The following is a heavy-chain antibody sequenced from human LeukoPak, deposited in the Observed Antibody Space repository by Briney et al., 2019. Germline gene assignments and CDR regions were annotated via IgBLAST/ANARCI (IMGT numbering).Heavy chain of an antibody. CDR3: ARDGSSMVVAASFTLYYHYCYMDV. Sequence: ASVKVSCKTSGYTFTTYAINWIRQAPGQGLEWMGWINTNTGNPTYAQGFTGRFVFSLDTSVSTAYLQISSLKAEDTAVYYCARDGSSMVVAASFTLYYHYCYMDVWGKGTTVTVSS. D-gene: IGHD2-15*01. CDR2: INTNTGNP. CDR1: GYTFTTYA. V-gene: IGHV7-4-1*02. J-gene: IGHJ6*03.